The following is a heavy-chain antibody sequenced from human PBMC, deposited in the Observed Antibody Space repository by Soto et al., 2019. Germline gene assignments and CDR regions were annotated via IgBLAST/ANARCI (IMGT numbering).Heavy chain of an antibody. J-gene: IGHJ4*02. D-gene: IGHD6-13*01. CDR3: ASHPTAAGFDY. Sequence: GGSLRLSCAASGFTFSSYGMHWVRQAPGKGLEWVAVISYDGSNKYYADSVKGRFTISRDNSKNTLYLQMNSLRAEDTAVYYCASHPTAAGFDYWGQGTLVTVSS. CDR2: ISYDGSNK. CDR1: GFTFSSYG. V-gene: IGHV3-30*03.